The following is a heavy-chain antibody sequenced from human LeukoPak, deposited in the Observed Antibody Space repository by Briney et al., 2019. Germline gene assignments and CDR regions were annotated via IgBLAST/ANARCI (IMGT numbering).Heavy chain of an antibody. CDR1: GFTFSSYA. CDR3: AKPPTYYYDSSGYPSDY. Sequence: GGSLRLSCAASGFTFSSYAMSWVRQAPGKGLEWVSAISGSGGSTYYADSVKGRFTISRDNSKNTLYLQMNSLRAEDTAVYYCAKPPTYYYDSSGYPSDYWGQGTLVTVSS. J-gene: IGHJ4*02. D-gene: IGHD3-22*01. V-gene: IGHV3-23*01. CDR2: ISGSGGST.